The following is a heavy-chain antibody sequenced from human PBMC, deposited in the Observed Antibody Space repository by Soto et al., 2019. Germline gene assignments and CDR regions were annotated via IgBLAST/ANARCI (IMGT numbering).Heavy chain of an antibody. CDR3: ARRIPPGYCSSTSCRLGMDV. CDR1: GGTFSSYA. Sequence: QVQLVQSGAEVKKPGSSVKVSCKASGGTFSSYAISCVRQAPGQGLEWMGGIIPIFGTANSAQKFQGRVTITADEATSTAYRELSSLRSEDTAVYYCARRIPPGYCSSTSCRLGMDVWGQGTTVTVSS. V-gene: IGHV1-69*01. D-gene: IGHD2-2*01. CDR2: IIPIFGTA. J-gene: IGHJ6*02.